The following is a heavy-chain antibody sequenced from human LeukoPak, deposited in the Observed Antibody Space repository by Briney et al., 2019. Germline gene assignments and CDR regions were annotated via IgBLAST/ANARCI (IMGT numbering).Heavy chain of an antibody. CDR3: AREVLYSSGWYGGGYFDY. CDR2: ISYDGSNK. V-gene: IGHV3-30*04. J-gene: IGHJ4*02. CDR1: GFTFSSYA. Sequence: GRSLRLSCAAAGFTFSSYAMHWVRQAPGKGLGWVAVISYDGSNKYYADSVKGRFTISRDNSKNTLYLQRNSLRAEDTAVYYCAREVLYSSGWYGGGYFDYWGQGTLVTVSS. D-gene: IGHD6-19*01.